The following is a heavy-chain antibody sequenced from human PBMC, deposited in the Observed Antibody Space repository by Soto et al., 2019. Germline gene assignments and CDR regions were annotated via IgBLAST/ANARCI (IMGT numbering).Heavy chain of an antibody. J-gene: IGHJ4*02. CDR3: ARVPPYSSGWYYFDY. D-gene: IGHD6-19*01. CDR1: GGTFSSYA. CDR2: IIPIFGTA. V-gene: IGHV1-69*13. Sequence: GASVKVSCKASGGTFSSYAISWVRQAPGQGLEWMGGIIPIFGTANYAQKFQGRVTITADESTSTAYMELSSLRSEDTAVYYCARVPPYSSGWYYFDYWGQGTLVTVSS.